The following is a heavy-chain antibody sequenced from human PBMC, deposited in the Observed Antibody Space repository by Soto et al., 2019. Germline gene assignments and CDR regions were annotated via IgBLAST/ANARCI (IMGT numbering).Heavy chain of an antibody. CDR1: GFTFSNYE. CDR3: ARRVYVSRWGVGFMDV. D-gene: IGHD6-13*01. CDR2: ISNNGAHT. V-gene: IGHV3-64*01. J-gene: IGHJ6*03. Sequence: EAQLVESGGGLVQPGGSLRLSCAASGFTFSNYEMHWVRQAPGKGLECVSGISNNGAHTDYAKSVKGRFTISRDNSQNTLYVQMGSLRAADMALYYCARRVYVSRWGVGFMDVRGTGTPVPV.